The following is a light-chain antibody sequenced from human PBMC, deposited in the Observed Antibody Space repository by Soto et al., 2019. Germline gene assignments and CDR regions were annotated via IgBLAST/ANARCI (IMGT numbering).Light chain of an antibody. CDR3: QQSYSTQIN. Sequence: DIQITHSPSSLSAFVVDRVTITFLASQSISNFLDWYQQKPGKAPKCLIYAASNLLSGVPSRFSGSGSGTDFTLTIRSLQPEDFGTYYCQQSYSTQINFGQGTRLEIK. CDR1: QSISNF. J-gene: IGKJ5*01. V-gene: IGKV1-39*01. CDR2: AAS.